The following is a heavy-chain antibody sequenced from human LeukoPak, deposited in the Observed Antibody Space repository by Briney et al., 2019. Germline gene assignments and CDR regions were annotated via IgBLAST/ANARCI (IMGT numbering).Heavy chain of an antibody. Sequence: PSETLSLTCTVSGGSISSYYWSWIRQPPGKGLEWIGDIYYSGSTNYNPSLKSRVTISVDTSKNQFSLKLSSVTAADTAVYYCARGLMMAVAGRGEFHYWGQGTLVTVSS. CDR3: ARGLMMAVAGRGEFHY. V-gene: IGHV4-59*01. CDR2: IYYSGST. CDR1: GGSISSYY. D-gene: IGHD6-13*01. J-gene: IGHJ4*02.